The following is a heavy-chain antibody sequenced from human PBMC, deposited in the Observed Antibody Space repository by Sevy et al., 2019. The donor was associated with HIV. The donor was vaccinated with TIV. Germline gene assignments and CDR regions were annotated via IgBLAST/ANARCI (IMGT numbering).Heavy chain of an antibody. CDR2: IKQDGSDK. CDR1: GFTFNNYW. V-gene: IGHV3-7*03. Sequence: GGSLRLSCAASGFTFNNYWMTWVRQAPGKGLEWVANIKQDGSDKYYMESVKGRFNISRDNTKNSLYLQLNSLRAEDTAAYYCARSWDYWGRMDYWGQGTLVTISS. D-gene: IGHD7-27*01. J-gene: IGHJ4*02. CDR3: ARSWDYWGRMDY.